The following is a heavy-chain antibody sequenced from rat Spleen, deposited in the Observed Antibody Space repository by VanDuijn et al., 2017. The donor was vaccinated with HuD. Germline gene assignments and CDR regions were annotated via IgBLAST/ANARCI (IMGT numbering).Heavy chain of an antibody. Sequence: EVQLVESDGGLVQPGRSLKLSCAASGFTFSNYGMHWIRQAPTKGLEWVASISPSGGSTYYRDSVKGRFTISRDNAKSTLYLQMDSLRSEDTATYYCATDLAYSSYMGYFDYWGQGVMVTVSS. CDR3: ATDLAYSSYMGYFDY. J-gene: IGHJ2*01. CDR2: ISPSGGST. CDR1: GFTFSNYG. V-gene: IGHV5-19*01. D-gene: IGHD1-2*01.